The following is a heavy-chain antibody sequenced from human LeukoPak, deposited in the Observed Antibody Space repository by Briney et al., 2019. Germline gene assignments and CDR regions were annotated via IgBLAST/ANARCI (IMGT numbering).Heavy chain of an antibody. J-gene: IGHJ4*02. Sequence: VRTLSPSCAASGFTFSSYTMNWVPQAPRKGLEWVSSITSSSSYINYTDPVKGRFPTSRDNPRNSLYRQRNSLRPEERAVYYCARDRARSYYYDSSGYYSPFDFWGQGTLVTVSS. CDR3: ARDRARSYYYDSSGYYSPFDF. CDR2: ITSSSSYI. CDR1: GFTFSSYT. D-gene: IGHD3-22*01. V-gene: IGHV3-21*01.